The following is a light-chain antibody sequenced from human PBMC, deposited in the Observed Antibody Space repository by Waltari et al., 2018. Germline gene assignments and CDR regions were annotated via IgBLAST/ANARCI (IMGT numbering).Light chain of an antibody. CDR3: SSSTSTDFYV. CDR2: DVS. CDR1: SSDGGGYDF. J-gene: IGLJ1*01. V-gene: IGLV2-14*03. Sequence: QSALTQPASVSGSPGQSITIPCTGTSSDGGGYDFVSWYQQHPGTAPKLIIYDVSKRPSGVSSRFSGSKSGNTASLTISGLQAEDEADYYCSSSTSTDFYVFGSGTKVTVL.